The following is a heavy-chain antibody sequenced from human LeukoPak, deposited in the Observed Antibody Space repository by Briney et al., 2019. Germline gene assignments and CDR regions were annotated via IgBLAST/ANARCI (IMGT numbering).Heavy chain of an antibody. CDR1: GFTFSSYW. D-gene: IGHD3-3*01. CDR2: INHSGST. CDR3: AREQTTIFGVVTNH. J-gene: IGHJ5*02. V-gene: IGHV4-34*01. Sequence: GSLRLSCAASGFTFSSYWMSWVRQPPGKGLEWIGEINHSGSTNYNPSLKSRVTISVDTSKNQFSLKLSSVTAADTAVYYCAREQTTIFGVVTNHWGQGTLVTVSS.